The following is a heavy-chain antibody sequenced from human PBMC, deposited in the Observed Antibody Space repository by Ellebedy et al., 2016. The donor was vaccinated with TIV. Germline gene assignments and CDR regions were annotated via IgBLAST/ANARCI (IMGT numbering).Heavy chain of an antibody. J-gene: IGHJ4*02. CDR2: ISGGGGST. CDR3: AKEGAPTDYHFDY. D-gene: IGHD4-11*01. Sequence: GESLKISXAASGFTFTSYAMSWVRQAPGKGLEWVSAISGGGGSTYYADSVKGRFTISRDSSKNTLYLQMNSLRAEDTAVYYCAKEGAPTDYHFDYWGQGSPVTVSS. V-gene: IGHV3-23*01. CDR1: GFTFTSYA.